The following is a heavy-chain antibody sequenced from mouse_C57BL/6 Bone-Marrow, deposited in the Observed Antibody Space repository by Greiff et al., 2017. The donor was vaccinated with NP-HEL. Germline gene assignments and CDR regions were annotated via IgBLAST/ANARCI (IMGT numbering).Heavy chain of an antibody. Sequence: VQLQQSGPELVKPGASVKIPCKASGYTFTDYNMDWVKQSHGKSLEWIGDINPNNGGTIYNQKFKGKATLTVDKSSSTAYMELRSLTSEDTAVYYCAREDYGSSYGYAMDYWGQGTSVTVSS. CDR2: INPNNGGT. D-gene: IGHD1-1*01. J-gene: IGHJ4*01. CDR1: GYTFTDYN. V-gene: IGHV1-18*01. CDR3: AREDYGSSYGYAMDY.